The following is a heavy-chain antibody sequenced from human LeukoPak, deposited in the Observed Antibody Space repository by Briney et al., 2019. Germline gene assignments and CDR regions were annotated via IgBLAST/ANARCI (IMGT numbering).Heavy chain of an antibody. CDR3: ARDPGRGWSLDY. D-gene: IGHD6-19*01. V-gene: IGHV1-2*02. J-gene: IGHJ4*02. CDR1: GYTFTGHY. CDR2: INTNTGGT. Sequence: ASVKVSCKVSGYTFTGHYMHWVRQRPGEGRVWVGWINTNTGGTNYAQKIQGRIAMTRDTSISTAYMELSSLRSDDTAVYYCARDPGRGWSLDYWGQGTLVTVAS.